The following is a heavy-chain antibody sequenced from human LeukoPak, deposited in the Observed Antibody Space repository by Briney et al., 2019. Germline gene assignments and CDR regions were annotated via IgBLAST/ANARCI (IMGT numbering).Heavy chain of an antibody. J-gene: IGHJ6*03. CDR3: ARHDYSNQGGDYYYYMDV. CDR2: IYYSGST. Sequence: TSETLSLTCTVSNDSISSGDYYWNWIRQPPGKGLEWIGSIYYSGSTYYNPSLKSRVTISVDTSKNQFSLKLSSVTAADTAVYYCARHDYSNQGGDYYYYMDVWGKGTTVTVSS. CDR1: NDSISSGDYY. D-gene: IGHD4-11*01. V-gene: IGHV4-39*01.